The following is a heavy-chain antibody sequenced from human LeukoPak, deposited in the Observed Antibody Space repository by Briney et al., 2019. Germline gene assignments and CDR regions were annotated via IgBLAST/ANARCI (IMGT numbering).Heavy chain of an antibody. CDR3: ARSDMAAAGTFAF. D-gene: IGHD6-13*01. Sequence: ASLKVSCKASGGSFRSKAVSWVRQAPGQGLEWMGAIIPSFDVSNYAQKFQGRITITMDESASTAYMELTSLRSEDTAVYYCARSDMAAAGTFAFWGQGTLVTVSS. CDR2: IIPSFDVS. J-gene: IGHJ4*02. V-gene: IGHV1-69*05. CDR1: GGSFRSKA.